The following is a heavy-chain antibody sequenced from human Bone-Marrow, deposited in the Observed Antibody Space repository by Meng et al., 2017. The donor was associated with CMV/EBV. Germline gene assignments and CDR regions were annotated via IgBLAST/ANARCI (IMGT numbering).Heavy chain of an antibody. D-gene: IGHD6-6*01. Sequence: ASVKVSCKASGYTFTGYYMHWVRQAPGQGLEWMGWINPNSGGTNYAQKFQGRVTMTRDTSISTAYMELSRRRSDDTAVYYCARDSTRRYSSSHWFDPWGQGTLVTVSS. CDR3: ARDSTRRYSSSHWFDP. V-gene: IGHV1-2*02. CDR2: INPNSGGT. CDR1: GYTFTGYY. J-gene: IGHJ5*02.